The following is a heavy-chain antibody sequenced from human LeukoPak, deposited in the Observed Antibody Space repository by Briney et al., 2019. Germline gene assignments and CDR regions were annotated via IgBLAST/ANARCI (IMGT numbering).Heavy chain of an antibody. CDR2: INPSGGST. D-gene: IGHD3-10*01. J-gene: IGHJ4*02. V-gene: IGHV1-46*01. CDR1: GYTFTSYY. Sequence: EASVKVSCKASGYTFTSYYMHWVRQAPGQGLEWMGIINPSGGSTSYAQKFQGRVTMTRDMSTSTVYMELSSLRSEDTAVYYCARAYAVVRGVIGYHFDYWGQGTLVTVSS. CDR3: ARAYAVVRGVIGYHFDY.